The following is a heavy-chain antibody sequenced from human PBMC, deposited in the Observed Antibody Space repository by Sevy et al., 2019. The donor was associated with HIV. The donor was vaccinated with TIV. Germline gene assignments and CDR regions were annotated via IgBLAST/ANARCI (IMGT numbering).Heavy chain of an antibody. V-gene: IGHV3-48*01. Sequence: GGSLRLSCAASGFTVSSYSMNWVRQAPGKGLEWVSYISSSSSTIYYADSVKGRFTISRDNAKNSLYLQMNSLRVEDTAVYYCARTGPPGYYYDSSGSDYWGQGTLVTVSS. CDR3: ARTGPPGYYYDSSGSDY. D-gene: IGHD3-22*01. CDR2: ISSSSSTI. J-gene: IGHJ4*02. CDR1: GFTVSSYS.